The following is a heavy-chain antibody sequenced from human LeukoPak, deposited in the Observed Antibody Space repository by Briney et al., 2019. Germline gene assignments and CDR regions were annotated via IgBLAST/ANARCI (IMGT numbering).Heavy chain of an antibody. Sequence: GGSLRLSCAASGFTFSTYPMHWVRQAPGKGLECVSAISSNGVNTYYANSVKGRFTISRDNSKNTLYLQMGSPRAEDTAVYHCARGSSAGGDPWGQGTLVTVSS. CDR2: ISSNGVNT. V-gene: IGHV3-64*01. D-gene: IGHD3-10*01. CDR1: GFTFSTYP. J-gene: IGHJ5*02. CDR3: ARGSSAGGDP.